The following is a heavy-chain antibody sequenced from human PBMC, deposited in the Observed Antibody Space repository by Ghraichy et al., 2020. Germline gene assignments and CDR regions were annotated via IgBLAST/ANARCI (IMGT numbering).Heavy chain of an antibody. CDR3: ASQYYYDSSGSNWYFDL. CDR1: GGTFSSYA. Sequence: SVKVSCKASGGTFSSYAISWVRQAPGQGLEWMGGIIPIFGTANYAQKFQGRVTITADESTSTAYMELSSLRSEDTAVYYCASQYYYDSSGSNWYFDLWGRGTLVTVSS. J-gene: IGHJ2*01. CDR2: IIPIFGTA. D-gene: IGHD3-22*01. V-gene: IGHV1-69*13.